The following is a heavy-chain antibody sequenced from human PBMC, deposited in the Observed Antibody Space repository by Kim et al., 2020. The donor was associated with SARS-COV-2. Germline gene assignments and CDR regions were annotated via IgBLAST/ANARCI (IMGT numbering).Heavy chain of an antibody. J-gene: IGHJ5*02. V-gene: IGHV3-11*06. CDR3: ARARDYDILTGKGWFDP. D-gene: IGHD3-9*01. Sequence: VKGRFTSSRDNAKNSLYLQMNSLRAEDTAVYYCARARDYDILTGKGWFDPWGQGTLVTVSS.